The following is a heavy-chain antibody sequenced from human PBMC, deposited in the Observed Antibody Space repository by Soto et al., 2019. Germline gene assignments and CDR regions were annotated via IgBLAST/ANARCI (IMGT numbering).Heavy chain of an antibody. V-gene: IGHV4-30-4*01. D-gene: IGHD3-16*02. CDR2: IYYSGST. J-gene: IGHJ4*02. CDR1: CGSIISGDYY. Sequence: KTSETLSLTCTVSCGSIISGDYYWSWIRQPPGKGLEWIGYIYYSGSTYYNPSLKSRVTISVDTSKNQFSLKLSSVTAADTAVYYCARAATLRLGELSLTVDYWGQGTLVTVSS. CDR3: ARAATLRLGELSLTVDY.